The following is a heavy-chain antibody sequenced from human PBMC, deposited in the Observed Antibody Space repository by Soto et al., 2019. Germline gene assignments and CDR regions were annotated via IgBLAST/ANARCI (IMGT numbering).Heavy chain of an antibody. J-gene: IGHJ4*02. CDR2: ISATGGST. CDR3: AKGRYCSSTSCYADY. D-gene: IGHD2-2*01. V-gene: IGHV3-23*01. CDR1: GFTFGIYA. Sequence: PGGSLRLSCAASGFTFGIYAMTWVRQAPGKGLEWVSTISATGGSTFYADSVKGRFTISRDNSKNTLYLQMNSLRAEDTAVYYCAKGRYCSSTSCYADYWGQGTLVTVSS.